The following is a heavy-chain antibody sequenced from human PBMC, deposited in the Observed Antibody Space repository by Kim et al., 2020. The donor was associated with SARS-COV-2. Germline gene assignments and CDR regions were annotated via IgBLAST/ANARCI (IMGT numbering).Heavy chain of an antibody. CDR3: ARGRVGWADFDY. J-gene: IGHJ4*02. Sequence: ASVKVSCKASGYTFTSYAMHWVRQAPGQRLEWMGWINAGNGNTKYSQKFQGRVTITRDTSASTAYMELSSLRSEDTAVYYCARGRVGWADFDYWGQGNLVTVSS. CDR1: GYTFTSYA. D-gene: IGHD1-26*01. CDR2: INAGNGNT. V-gene: IGHV1-3*01.